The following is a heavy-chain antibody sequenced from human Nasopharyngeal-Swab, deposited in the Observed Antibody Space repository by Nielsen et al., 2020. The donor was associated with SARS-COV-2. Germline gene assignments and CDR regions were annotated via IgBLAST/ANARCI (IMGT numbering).Heavy chain of an antibody. CDR2: IKQDGSEK. J-gene: IGHJ6*02. CDR3: ARFLDKVDYTYGMDV. Sequence: VRQAPGKGLEWVANIKQDGSEKYYVDSVKGRFTISRDNAKNSLYLQMNSLRAEDTAVYYCARFLDKVDYTYGMDVWGQGTTVTVSS. D-gene: IGHD4-11*01. V-gene: IGHV3-7*01.